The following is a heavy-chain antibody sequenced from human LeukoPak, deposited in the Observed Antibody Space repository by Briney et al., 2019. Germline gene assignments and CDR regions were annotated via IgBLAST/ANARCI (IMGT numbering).Heavy chain of an antibody. CDR3: TTRGYCSGASCYSDF. J-gene: IGHJ4*02. D-gene: IGHD2-2*02. Sequence: PGGSLRLSCAASGFTFIKASMNWVRQAPGKGLEWVGRVKSQTDGGTADYAAPVKGRFTISRDDSKNMLYLQMDSLKTEDTAIYFCTTRGYCSGASCYSDFWGQGTLVTVSA. V-gene: IGHV3-15*07. CDR2: VKSQTDGGTA. CDR1: GFTFIKAS.